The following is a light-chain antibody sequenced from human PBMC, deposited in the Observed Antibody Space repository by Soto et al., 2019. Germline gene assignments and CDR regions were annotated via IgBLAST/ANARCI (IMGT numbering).Light chain of an antibody. J-gene: IGLJ3*02. Sequence: QSVLTQPASVSGSPGQSITIPCTGGSSDIGSHDIVSWYQQHPGKAPKLFLYEVTKRPSGVSNRFSGSKSGSTASLTISGLQAEDEADYYCCSYARDTIGVFGGGTKVTVL. CDR2: EVT. CDR1: SSDIGSHDI. V-gene: IGLV2-23*02. CDR3: CSYARDTIGV.